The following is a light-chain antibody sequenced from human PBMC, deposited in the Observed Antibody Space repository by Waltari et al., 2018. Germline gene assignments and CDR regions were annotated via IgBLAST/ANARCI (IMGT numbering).Light chain of an antibody. CDR1: SSDVGGYNY. V-gene: IGLV2-14*01. CDR2: DVS. J-gene: IGLJ3*02. CDR3: SSYTSSSTLEV. Sequence: QSALTQPASVSGSPGQSITISCTGTSSDVGGYNYGSWYQQHPGKAPKLMIYDVSNRLSGVSNRFSGSKSGNRASLTISGLQAEDEADYYCSSYTSSSTLEVFGGWTKLAVL.